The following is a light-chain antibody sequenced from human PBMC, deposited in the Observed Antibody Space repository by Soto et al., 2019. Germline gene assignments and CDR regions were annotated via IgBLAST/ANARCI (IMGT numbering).Light chain of an antibody. Sequence: DIQMTQSPSSLSASVGDRVTITCRASQAIRNDLAWYQQKPGKAPKRLIYAASSLQSGVPSRFSGSGSGTEFTLTISSLQHEDFATYYCLQHNSYPLTFGGGTKVEIK. CDR2: AAS. J-gene: IGKJ4*01. V-gene: IGKV1-17*01. CDR1: QAIRND. CDR3: LQHNSYPLT.